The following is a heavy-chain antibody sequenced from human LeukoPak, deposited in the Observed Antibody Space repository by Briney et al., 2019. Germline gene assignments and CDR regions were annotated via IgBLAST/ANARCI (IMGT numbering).Heavy chain of an antibody. CDR2: IYSSGIN. CDR3: ARAAVTTSRYFQH. J-gene: IGHJ1*01. Sequence: SETLSLTCTVPGGSISGYSCSWIRQPAGQGLEWIGRIYSSGINNYNPSLKSRVTMSLDTSKNQFSLEVSSATAADTSVYYCARAAVTTSRYFQHWGQGTLVTVSS. CDR1: GGSISGYS. V-gene: IGHV4-4*07. D-gene: IGHD4-17*01.